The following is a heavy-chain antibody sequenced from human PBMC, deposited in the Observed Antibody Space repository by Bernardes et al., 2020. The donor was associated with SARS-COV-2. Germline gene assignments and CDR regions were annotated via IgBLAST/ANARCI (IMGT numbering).Heavy chain of an antibody. V-gene: IGHV4-59*03. J-gene: IGHJ5*02. CDR3: ATREQMGGDPRGNWFDP. CDR1: GASITTYY. CDR2: IHYSGGT. D-gene: IGHD4-17*01. Sequence: SETLSLTCTVSGASITTYYWNWIRQPPGKGLEWIGHIHYSGGTNYNASLRGRVTISIDTSKNQFSLTLSFVTAADTAVYFCATREQMGGDPRGNWFDPWGQGTLVTVSS.